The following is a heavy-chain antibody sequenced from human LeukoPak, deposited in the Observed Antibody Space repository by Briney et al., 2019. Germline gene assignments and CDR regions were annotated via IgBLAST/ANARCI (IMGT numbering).Heavy chain of an antibody. D-gene: IGHD3-22*01. J-gene: IGHJ4*02. CDR2: IWYDGSNK. CDR1: GFTFSSYG. Sequence: PGRSLRLSCAASGFTFSSYGMHWVRQAPGKGLVWVAVIWYDGSNKYYADSVKGRFTISRDNSKNTLYLQMNSLRAEDTAVYYCARDPQRFTMIVVVTPDYWGQGTLVTVSS. V-gene: IGHV3-33*01. CDR3: ARDPQRFTMIVVVTPDY.